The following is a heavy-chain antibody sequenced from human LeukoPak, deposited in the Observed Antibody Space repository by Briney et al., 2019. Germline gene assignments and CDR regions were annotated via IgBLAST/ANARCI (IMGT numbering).Heavy chain of an antibody. V-gene: IGHV3-23*01. D-gene: IGHD7-27*01. J-gene: IGHJ4*02. CDR3: AKDGGLWVSAHWGDS. CDR1: GFTFSSYA. Sequence: GGSLRLSCAASGFTFSSYAMSWVRQAPGKGLEWVSAISGSGGSTYYADSVKGRFTVSRDNSKNTLFLQMNSLRAEDMAVYYCAKDGGLWVSAHWGDSWGRGTLVTVSS. CDR2: ISGSGGST.